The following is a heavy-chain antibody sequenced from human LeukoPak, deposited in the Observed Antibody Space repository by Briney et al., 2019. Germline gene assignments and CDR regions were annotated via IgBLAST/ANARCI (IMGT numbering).Heavy chain of an antibody. J-gene: IGHJ4*02. CDR3: ARGRSGYSPLDY. CDR1: GGSISSSNW. Sequence: SETLSLTCAVSGGSISSSNWWSWVRQPPGKGLEWIGEIYHSGSTNYNPSLKSRVTISVDTSKNQFSLKLSSVTAADTAVYYCARGRSGYSPLDYWGQGTLVTVSS. CDR2: IYHSGST. V-gene: IGHV4-4*02. D-gene: IGHD5-12*01.